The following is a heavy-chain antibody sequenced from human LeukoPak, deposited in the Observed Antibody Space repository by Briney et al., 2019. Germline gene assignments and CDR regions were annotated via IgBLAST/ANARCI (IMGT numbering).Heavy chain of an antibody. CDR2: IYHSGST. V-gene: IGHV4-30-2*01. J-gene: IGHJ5*02. CDR1: GGSISSGGYS. CDR3: ARGHRLLWLGELFLNWFDP. Sequence: SETLSLTCAVSGGSISSGGYSWSWIRQPPGKGLEWIGYIYHSGSTYYNPSLKSRVTISVDTSKNQFSLKLSSVTAADTAVYYCARGHRLLWLGELFLNWFDPWGRGTLVTVSS. D-gene: IGHD3-10*01.